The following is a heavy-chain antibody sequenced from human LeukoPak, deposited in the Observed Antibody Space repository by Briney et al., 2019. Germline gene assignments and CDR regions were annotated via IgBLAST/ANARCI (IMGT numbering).Heavy chain of an antibody. CDR3: ARVFYYGSGPDDAFDI. Sequence: SETLSLTCAVYGGSFSGYYWSWIRQPPGKGLEWIGEINHSGSTNYNPSLKSRVTISVDKSKNQFSLKLSSVTAADTAVYYCARVFYYGSGPDDAFDIWGQGTMVTVSS. D-gene: IGHD3-10*01. CDR1: GGSFSGYY. CDR2: INHSGST. J-gene: IGHJ3*02. V-gene: IGHV4-34*01.